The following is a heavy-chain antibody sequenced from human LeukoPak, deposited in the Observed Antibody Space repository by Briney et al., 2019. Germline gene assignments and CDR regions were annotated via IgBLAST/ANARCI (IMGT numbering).Heavy chain of an antibody. Sequence: GASVKVSCKASGYTFTGYYMHWVRQAPGQGLEWMGWINPNSGGTNYAQKFQGRVTMTRDTSISTAYMELSRLRSDDTAVYYCARADMVRGVTIMGAFDIWGQGTMVTVSS. V-gene: IGHV1-2*02. J-gene: IGHJ3*02. CDR2: INPNSGGT. D-gene: IGHD3-10*01. CDR1: GYTFTGYY. CDR3: ARADMVRGVTIMGAFDI.